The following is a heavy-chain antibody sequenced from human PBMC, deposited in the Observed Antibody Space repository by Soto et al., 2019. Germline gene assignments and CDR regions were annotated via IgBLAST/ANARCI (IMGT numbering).Heavy chain of an antibody. Sequence: EVLLLESGGGLVQPGGSLRLSCAASGFTFNTFAMTWVRQAPGRGLEWVSRINKSGGSRYYADSVKGRFTVSRDNSNNTLYLQMNSLRAEDTAIYFCARDLVAAAADYWGQGTLVNVSS. D-gene: IGHD6-13*01. CDR1: GFTFNTFA. CDR2: INKSGGSR. CDR3: ARDLVAAAADY. V-gene: IGHV3-23*01. J-gene: IGHJ4*02.